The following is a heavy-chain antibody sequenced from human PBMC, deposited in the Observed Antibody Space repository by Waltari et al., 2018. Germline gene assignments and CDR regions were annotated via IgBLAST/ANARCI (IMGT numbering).Heavy chain of an antibody. D-gene: IGHD6-19*01. J-gene: IGHJ4*02. V-gene: IGHV3-74*01. CDR3: ARGLGRGQWLDYFDY. Sequence: EVKLVESGGGLVQPGGSLRLSCAASGFTLRSYWMQWVRQAPGKGLVWSSRINSDGTSTSYADSVKGRFTISRDNAKNTLYLQMNSLRAEDTAVYYCARGLGRGQWLDYFDYWGQGTLVTVSS. CDR1: GFTLRSYW. CDR2: INSDGTST.